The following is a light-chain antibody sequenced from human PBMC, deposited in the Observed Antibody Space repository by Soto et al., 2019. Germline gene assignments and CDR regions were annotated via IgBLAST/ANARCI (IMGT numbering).Light chain of an antibody. CDR1: SSDFGGYDY. Sequence: QSVLTQPRSVSGSPGQSVTISCTGTSSDFGGYDYVSWYQQHPGKAPKLMIYDVIKRPSGVPDRFSGSKSGNSASLTISGLQAEDEADYFCCSYAGSYTYVFGTGTKVTVL. CDR3: CSYAGSYTYV. CDR2: DVI. V-gene: IGLV2-11*01. J-gene: IGLJ1*01.